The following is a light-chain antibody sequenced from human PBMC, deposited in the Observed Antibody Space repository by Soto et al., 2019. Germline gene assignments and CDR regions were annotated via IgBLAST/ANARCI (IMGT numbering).Light chain of an antibody. J-gene: IGKJ5*01. Sequence: EIVLTQSPGPLSVSPGERATLSCRASQSVSYSYLAWYQQRPGQPPRLLISGASTRATGVSARFSASGSGTDFTLTITSLQSEDFAVYYCQQYNLWPPITFGQGTRLEIK. V-gene: IGKV3-15*01. CDR3: QQYNLWPPIT. CDR2: GAS. CDR1: QSVSYSY.